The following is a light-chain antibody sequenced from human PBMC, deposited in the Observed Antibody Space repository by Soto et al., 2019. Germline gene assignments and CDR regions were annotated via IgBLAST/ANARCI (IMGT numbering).Light chain of an antibody. J-gene: IGKJ4*01. CDR3: QPYNNWPLT. Sequence: EIVLTQSPGTLSLSPGERATLSCRASQSVSSNYLAWFQQKPGQAPRLLIYAASSRATGIPDRFSGSRSGAEFTLTINSLQSEDFAVYYCQPYNNWPLTFGGGTKVDIK. CDR1: QSVSSNY. CDR2: AAS. V-gene: IGKV3-20*01.